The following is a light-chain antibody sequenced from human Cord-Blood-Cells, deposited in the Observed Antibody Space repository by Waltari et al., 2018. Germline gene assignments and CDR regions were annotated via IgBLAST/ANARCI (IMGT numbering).Light chain of an antibody. CDR2: GAS. Sequence: EIVLTQSPGPLSLSPGERATLSGRASQSVSSSYLAWYQQKPGQAPRLLIYGASSRATGIPDRFSGSGSGTDFTLTISRLEPEDFAVYYCQQYGSSRTFGQGTKVEIK. J-gene: IGKJ1*01. CDR1: QSVSSSY. CDR3: QQYGSSRT. V-gene: IGKV3-20*01.